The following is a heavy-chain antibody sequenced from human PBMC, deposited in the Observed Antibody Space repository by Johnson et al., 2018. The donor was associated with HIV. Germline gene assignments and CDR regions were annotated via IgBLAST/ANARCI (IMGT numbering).Heavy chain of an antibody. V-gene: IGHV3-7*01. J-gene: IGHJ3*02. CDR2: IKQDGSEK. CDR3: AIDRDTTMAYFAFDI. D-gene: IGHD5-18*01. Sequence: VQLVESGGGLVQPGGSLRLSCAASGFTFSSYWMSWVRQAPGKGLEWVANIKQDGSEKYSVDSVKVRFTISRDNCTNTLYLKMNRLRAEDTAVYYCAIDRDTTMAYFAFDIWGQGTMVSVSS. CDR1: GFTFSSYW.